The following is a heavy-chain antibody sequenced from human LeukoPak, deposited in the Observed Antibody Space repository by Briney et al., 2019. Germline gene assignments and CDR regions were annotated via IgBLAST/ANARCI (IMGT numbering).Heavy chain of an antibody. CDR3: VSNTKGVTTFDF. V-gene: IGHV1-69*04. D-gene: IGHD1-26*01. J-gene: IGHJ4*02. CDR2: IIPILGIA. CDR1: GGTFSSYA. Sequence: ASVKVSCKASGGTFSSYAISWVRQAPGQGLEWMGRIIPILGIANYAQKFQGRVTITADKSTSTAYMELSSLRSEDTYVYYCVSNTKGVTTFDFWGQGTLVTVSS.